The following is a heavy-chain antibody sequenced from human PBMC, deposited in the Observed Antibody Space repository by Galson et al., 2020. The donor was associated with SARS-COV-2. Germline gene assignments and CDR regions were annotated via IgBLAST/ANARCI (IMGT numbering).Heavy chain of an antibody. CDR3: AKDLRSKCSGGSCYGGLYY. CDR2: ISGSGGST. CDR1: GFTFSSYA. Sequence: GGSLRLSCAASGFTFSSYAMSWVRQAPGKGLEWVSAISGSGGSTYYADSVKGRFTISRDNSKNTLYLQMNSLRAEDTAVYYCAKDLRSKCSGGSCYGGLYYWGQGTLVTVSS. V-gene: IGHV3-23*01. D-gene: IGHD2-15*01. J-gene: IGHJ4*02.